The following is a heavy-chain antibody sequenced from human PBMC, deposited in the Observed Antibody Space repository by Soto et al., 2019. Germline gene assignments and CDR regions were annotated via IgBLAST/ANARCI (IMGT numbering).Heavy chain of an antibody. V-gene: IGHV3-23*01. D-gene: IGHD5-18*01. Sequence: EGSLRLSCAAPGFTFSSYGMSWVRQAPGEGLEWVSGISGSGGSTYYADSVKGRFTISRDNSKNTLYLQMYSLRAEDTAVYYCAKTGPGSSYGYYFDSWGQGTLVTVSS. CDR2: ISGSGGST. CDR1: GFTFSSYG. J-gene: IGHJ4*02. CDR3: AKTGPGSSYGYYFDS.